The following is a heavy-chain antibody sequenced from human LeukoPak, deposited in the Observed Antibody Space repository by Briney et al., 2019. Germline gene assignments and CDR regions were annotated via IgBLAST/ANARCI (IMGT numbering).Heavy chain of an antibody. CDR3: RYAEYCSGGSCYSFDY. CDR2: INPNSGGT. V-gene: IGHV1-2*06. CDR1: GYTFTSYG. D-gene: IGHD2-15*01. J-gene: IGHJ4*02. Sequence: ASVKVSCKASGYTFTSYGISWVRKAPGQGLEWMERINPNSGGTNYAQKFQGRVTMTRDTSISTAYMELSRLRSDDTAVYYCRYAEYCSGGSCYSFDYWGQGTLVTVSS.